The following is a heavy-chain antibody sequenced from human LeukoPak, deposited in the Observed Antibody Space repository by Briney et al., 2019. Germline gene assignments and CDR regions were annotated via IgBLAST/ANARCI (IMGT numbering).Heavy chain of an antibody. Sequence: GGSLRLSCAASGFTFRSYSMHWVRQAPGRGLEYVSAISTDGDNTYYANSVKGGFTISRDSSKNTLYLQMGSLRAEDMAVYYCARVGDNNYFDYWGQGTLVTVSS. CDR3: ARVGDNNYFDY. D-gene: IGHD2-21*02. CDR2: ISTDGDNT. V-gene: IGHV3-64*01. CDR1: GFTFRSYS. J-gene: IGHJ4*02.